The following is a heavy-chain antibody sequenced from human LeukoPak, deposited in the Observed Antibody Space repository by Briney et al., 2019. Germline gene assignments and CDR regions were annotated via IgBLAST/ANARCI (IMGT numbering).Heavy chain of an antibody. CDR3: ARGWPLTIFGVVIIPYYYMDV. J-gene: IGHJ6*03. D-gene: IGHD3-3*01. Sequence: ASVKVSCKASGYTFTSYDINWVRQATGQGLEWMGWMNPNSGNTGYAQKFQGRVTMTRNTSISTACMELSSLRSEDTAVYYCARGWPLTIFGVVIIPYYYMDVWGKGTTVTVSS. CDR1: GYTFTSYD. CDR2: MNPNSGNT. V-gene: IGHV1-8*01.